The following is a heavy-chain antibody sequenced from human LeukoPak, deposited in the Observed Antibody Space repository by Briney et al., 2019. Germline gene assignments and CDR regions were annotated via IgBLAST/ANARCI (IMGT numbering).Heavy chain of an antibody. Sequence: PGGSLRLSCAASGFTFSSYSMNWVRQAPGKGLEWVSSISSSSSYIYYADSVKGRFTISRDNAKNSLYLQMNSLRAEDTAVYYCARDYRIGGYFDWYPSPPFDPTFDYWGQGTLVTVSS. CDR2: ISSSSSYI. CDR1: GFTFSSYS. CDR3: ARDYRIGGYFDWYPSPPFDPTFDY. V-gene: IGHV3-21*01. D-gene: IGHD3-9*01. J-gene: IGHJ4*02.